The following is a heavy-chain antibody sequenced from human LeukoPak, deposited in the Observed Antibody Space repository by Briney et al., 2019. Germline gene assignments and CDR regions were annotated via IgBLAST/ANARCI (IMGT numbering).Heavy chain of an antibody. CDR1: GCTFSRYA. V-gene: IGHV1-69*01. CDR2: IIPIFGTA. Sequence: GASVKVTCKASGCTFSRYAISWVRQAPGQGLEWMGGIIPIFGTANYAQKFQGRVTITADESTSTAYMELSSLRSEDTAVYYCAGGHYYGSGSYHFDPWGQGTLVTVSS. J-gene: IGHJ5*02. CDR3: AGGHYYGSGSYHFDP. D-gene: IGHD3-10*01.